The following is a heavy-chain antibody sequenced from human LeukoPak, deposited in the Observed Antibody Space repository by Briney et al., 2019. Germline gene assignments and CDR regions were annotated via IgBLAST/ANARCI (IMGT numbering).Heavy chain of an antibody. CDR1: GFNFSDYY. J-gene: IGHJ5*02. CDR3: ARTTMSQGVKNYFDP. CDR2: ISSTSRTI. D-gene: IGHD1-7*01. V-gene: IGHV3-11*01. Sequence: GGSLRLSCAASGFNFSDYYMSWIRQTPGKGLQWLSYISSTSRTIYYADSVKGRFTMSRDNAENSVYLQMNSLRAEDTAVYYCARTTMSQGVKNYFDPWGQGTLVTVSS.